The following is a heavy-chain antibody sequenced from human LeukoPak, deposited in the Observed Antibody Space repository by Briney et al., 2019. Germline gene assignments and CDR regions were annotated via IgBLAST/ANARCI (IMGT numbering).Heavy chain of an antibody. CDR3: ARGGVTRYYYYYMDV. D-gene: IGHD4-23*01. Sequence: SETLSLTCTVSGGSISSYYWSWLRLPPGKGPEWIGSISYSGSTNYNPSLKSRVTISIDTSKNHFSLKVTSVTAADTAVYYCARGGVTRYYYYYMDVWGKGTTVTVSS. V-gene: IGHV4-59*01. CDR1: GGSISSYY. CDR2: ISYSGST. J-gene: IGHJ6*03.